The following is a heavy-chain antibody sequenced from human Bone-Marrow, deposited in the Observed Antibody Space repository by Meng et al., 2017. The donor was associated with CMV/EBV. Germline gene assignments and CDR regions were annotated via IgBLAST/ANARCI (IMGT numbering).Heavy chain of an antibody. V-gene: IGHV3-23*01. J-gene: IGHJ5*01. CDR1: GFSFSSYT. Sequence: GGSLRLSCAASGFSFSSYTMNWVRQAPGKGLEWVSAITKDGINTYYADSVKGRFTISRDNSKNTLYLRMNSLRAEDTAIYYCAKRNYDSSGRAWGRGTPVTVSS. CDR2: ITKDGINT. D-gene: IGHD3-22*01. CDR3: AKRNYDSSGRA.